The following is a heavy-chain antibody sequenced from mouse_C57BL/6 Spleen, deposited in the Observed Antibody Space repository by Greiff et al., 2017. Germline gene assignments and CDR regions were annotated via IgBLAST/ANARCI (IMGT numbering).Heavy chain of an antibody. CDR2: INPRTGGT. CDR3: ARHYGNPLRYMDV. V-gene: IGHV1-42*01. J-gene: IGHJ1*03. Sequence: VQLQQSGPELVKPGASVKISCKASGYSFTGYYMNWVKQSPEKSLEWIGEINPRTGGTTYNQKFKDKATLTVDKSSSTAYMQLKSLTSAHSAVYYCARHYGNPLRYMDVWGTGTTVTVSS. D-gene: IGHD2-1*01. CDR1: GYSFTGYY.